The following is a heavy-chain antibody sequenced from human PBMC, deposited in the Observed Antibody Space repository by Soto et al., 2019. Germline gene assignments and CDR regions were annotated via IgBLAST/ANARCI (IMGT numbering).Heavy chain of an antibody. CDR3: ARRPYGDYVSPAGMDV. Sequence: GESLKISCKGSGYSFTSYWISWVRQMPGKGLEWMGRIDPSDSYTNYSPSFPGDVTISADKSISTAYLQWRSLKASDTAMYYCARRPYGDYVSPAGMDVWGQGTTVTVSS. CDR1: GYSFTSYW. D-gene: IGHD4-17*01. CDR2: IDPSDSYT. J-gene: IGHJ6*02. V-gene: IGHV5-10-1*01.